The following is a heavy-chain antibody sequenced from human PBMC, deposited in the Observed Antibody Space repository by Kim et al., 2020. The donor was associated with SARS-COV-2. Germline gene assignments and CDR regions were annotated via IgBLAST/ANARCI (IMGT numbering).Heavy chain of an antibody. J-gene: IGHJ6*02. D-gene: IGHD6-13*01. CDR2: FHPKNGDT. Sequence: ASVKVSCKVSGYPLTELSIHWVRQAPGKGLEWMGGFHPKNGDTLYALKFQDRVTVTEDTSTDTSYMEFRSLRSDDTAIYYCATRVKQRPVDFYYGLDVWGQGSTVTGTS. CDR1: GYPLTELS. CDR3: ATRVKQRPVDFYYGLDV. V-gene: IGHV1-24*01.